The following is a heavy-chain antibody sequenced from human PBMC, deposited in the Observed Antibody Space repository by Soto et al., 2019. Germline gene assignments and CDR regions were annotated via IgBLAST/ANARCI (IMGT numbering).Heavy chain of an antibody. V-gene: IGHV3-21*06. CDR1: GFTFTRYS. CDR3: ARESEDLTSNFGY. CDR2: ISSTTNYI. Sequence: PGRSLRLSCADSGFTFTRYSMNWVRQAPGKGLEWVSSISSTTNYIYYGDSMKGRFTISRDNAKNSLYLEMNSLRAEDTAVYYCARESEDLTSNFGYWGQGTLVTVSS. J-gene: IGHJ4*02.